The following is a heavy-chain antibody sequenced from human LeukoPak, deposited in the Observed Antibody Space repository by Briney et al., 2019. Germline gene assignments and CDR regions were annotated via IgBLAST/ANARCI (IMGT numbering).Heavy chain of an antibody. Sequence: GGSLRLSCAASGFTFSSYWMHWVRQAPGKGLVWVSRINSDGSSTSYADSVKGRFTISRDNAKNTLYLQMNSLRAEDTAVYYCWPQHYYYGMDVWGQGTTVTVSS. CDR2: INSDGSST. CDR1: GFTFSSYW. CDR3: WPQHYYYGMDV. J-gene: IGHJ6*02. V-gene: IGHV3-74*01.